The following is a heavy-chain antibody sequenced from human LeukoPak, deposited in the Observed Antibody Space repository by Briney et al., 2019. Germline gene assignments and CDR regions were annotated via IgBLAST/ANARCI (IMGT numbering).Heavy chain of an antibody. CDR3: ARAAMWTAYKMDV. CDR2: IRYDGSYK. CDR1: GFTFSSYA. J-gene: IGHJ6*04. V-gene: IGHV3-30*02. D-gene: IGHD3/OR15-3a*01. Sequence: TGGSLRLSCAASGFTFSSYAMHWVRQAPGKGLEWVAFIRYDGSYKFYADSVKDRFTVSRDISKNTLYLQMNSLRSEDTAVYYCARAAMWTAYKMDVWGKGTTVTVSS.